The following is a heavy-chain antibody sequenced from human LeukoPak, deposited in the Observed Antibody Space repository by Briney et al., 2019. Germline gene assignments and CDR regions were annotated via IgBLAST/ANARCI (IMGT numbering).Heavy chain of an antibody. J-gene: IGHJ5*02. CDR1: GFTFDDYA. CDR3: AKSHYYDSSAYYP. Sequence: GGSLRLSCAASGFTFDDYAMHWVRQAPGKGLEWVSGISWNSGTIGYADFVKGRFTISRDNAKNSLYLQMNSLRAEDTALYYCAKSHYYDSSAYYPWGQRTLVTVSS. V-gene: IGHV3-9*01. CDR2: ISWNSGTI. D-gene: IGHD3-22*01.